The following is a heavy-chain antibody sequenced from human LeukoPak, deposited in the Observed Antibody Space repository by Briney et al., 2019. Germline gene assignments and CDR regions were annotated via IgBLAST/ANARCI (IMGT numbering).Heavy chain of an antibody. V-gene: IGHV7-4-1*02. D-gene: IGHD1-26*01. J-gene: IGHJ4*02. CDR1: GYTFAKYA. CDR3: ASIGSLFDY. Sequence: ASVKVSCKASGYTFAKYAMNWVRQPPGQGLEFMGWINTGTGNPTYAQDFTGRFVFSLDTSVNTAYLQITSLKAEDTAVYYCASIGSLFDYWGQGTLVTVSS. CDR2: INTGTGNP.